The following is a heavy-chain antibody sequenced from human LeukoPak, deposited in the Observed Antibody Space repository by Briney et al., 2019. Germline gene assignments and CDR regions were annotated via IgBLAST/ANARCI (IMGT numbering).Heavy chain of an antibody. D-gene: IGHD3-3*02. CDR1: GFTFSNYA. Sequence: GGSLRLSCAASGFTFSNYAMHWVRLVPGKGLEWISFITWDGGRTSYVDSVKGRFTISRDNDNNSLYLQMDSVRLEDSGMYYCANDADTWATFHYYMDVWGKGTTVTVSS. J-gene: IGHJ6*03. V-gene: IGHV3-43D*03. CDR3: ANDADTWATFHYYMDV. CDR2: ITWDGGRT.